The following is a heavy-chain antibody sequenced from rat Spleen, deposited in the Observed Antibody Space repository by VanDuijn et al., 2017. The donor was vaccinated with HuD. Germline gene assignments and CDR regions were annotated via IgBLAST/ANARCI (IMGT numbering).Heavy chain of an antibody. CDR1: GFTFSTFA. CDR2: ISSAVTNT. V-gene: IGHV5-7*01. CDR3: ARQDGGYALYWFFDF. Sequence: EVQLVESGGCLVQPGRSLRLSCSASGFTFSTFAMAWVRQSPKKGLEWVATISSAVTNTYYPDSVKGRFAISRDNAKSTLYLQMDSLRSEDTATYYCARQDGGYALYWFFDFWGPGTMVTVSS. D-gene: IGHD1-11*01. J-gene: IGHJ1*01.